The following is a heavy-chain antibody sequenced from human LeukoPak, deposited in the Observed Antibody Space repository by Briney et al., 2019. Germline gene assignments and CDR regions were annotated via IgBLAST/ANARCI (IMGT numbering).Heavy chain of an antibody. Sequence: SETLSLTCTVSGDSITNTRYYWGWIRQPPGKGLEWIGSVYYTGNTYYHPSLKSRVTVSVDTSKNQFSLKLNSVTAADTAVYYCASLNWNHGDTYYFDYWGQGTLVTVSS. V-gene: IGHV4-39*01. D-gene: IGHD1-20*01. CDR3: ASLNWNHGDTYYFDY. J-gene: IGHJ4*02. CDR2: VYYTGNT. CDR1: GDSITNTRYY.